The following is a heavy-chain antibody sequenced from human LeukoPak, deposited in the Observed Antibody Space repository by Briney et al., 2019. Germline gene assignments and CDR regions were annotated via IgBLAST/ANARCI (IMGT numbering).Heavy chain of an antibody. CDR1: GFTFSSYG. J-gene: IGHJ6*02. CDR2: IWYDGSNK. V-gene: IGHV3-33*01. Sequence: PGRSLRLSCAASGFTFSSYGMHWVRQAPGKGLEWVAVIWYDGSNKYYADSVQGRFTISRDNSKNTLYLQMNSLRAEDTAVYYCARAISTTVYGMDVWGQGTTATVSS. CDR3: ARAISTTVYGMDV. D-gene: IGHD4-17*01.